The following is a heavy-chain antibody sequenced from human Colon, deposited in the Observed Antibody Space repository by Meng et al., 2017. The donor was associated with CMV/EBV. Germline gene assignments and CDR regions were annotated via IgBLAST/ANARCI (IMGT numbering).Heavy chain of an antibody. CDR3: AREGRRGTSLPPYFHYYGVDV. CDR1: GGSISSYY. J-gene: IGHJ6*02. D-gene: IGHD2-15*01. Sequence: SETLSLTCTVSGGSISSYYWTWIRQPPGKGLEWIGFIYDSGSTNYNPSLKSRVTISLDSSENQFSLKLNSVTAADTAVYYCAREGRRGTSLPPYFHYYGVDVWGQGTTVTVSS. V-gene: IGHV4-59*01. CDR2: IYDSGST.